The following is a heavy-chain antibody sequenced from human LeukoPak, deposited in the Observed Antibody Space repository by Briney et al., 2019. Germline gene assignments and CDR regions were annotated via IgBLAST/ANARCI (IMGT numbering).Heavy chain of an antibody. CDR2: IWYDGSNK. D-gene: IGHD2/OR15-2a*01. Sequence: GGSLRFSCSASGFTFSSDGMHWLRQAPGKGLEWVAVIWYDGSNKYYAYSVKGRFTIYRDNSKNTLYLQMNSLRAEDTAVYYCARDVNTAYYHGMHVWGQRTTVTVSS. CDR3: ARDVNTAYYHGMHV. V-gene: IGHV3-33*01. J-gene: IGHJ6*02. CDR1: GFTFSSDG.